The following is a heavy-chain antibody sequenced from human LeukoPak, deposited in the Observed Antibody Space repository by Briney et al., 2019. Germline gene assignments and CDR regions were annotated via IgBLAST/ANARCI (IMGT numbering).Heavy chain of an antibody. CDR3: ASAPNGDFFDY. J-gene: IGHJ4*02. D-gene: IGHD2-8*01. V-gene: IGHV4-59*01. CDR1: AGSISNYY. CDR2: IYYSGRT. Sequence: KTSETLSLTCTVSAGSISNYYWSWIRQAPGKALERIGYIYYSGRTNYNPSLKSRVTISEGTSTNQFTLKLSSVTTADTAIYYCASAPNGDFFDYWGQGTLVTVSS.